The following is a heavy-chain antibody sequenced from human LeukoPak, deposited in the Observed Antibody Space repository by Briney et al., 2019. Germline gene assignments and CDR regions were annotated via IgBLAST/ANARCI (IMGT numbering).Heavy chain of an antibody. CDR1: GGSISSGSYY. CDR2: IYTSGST. J-gene: IGHJ4*02. Sequence: PSETLSLTCTVSGGSISSGSYYWSWIRQPAGKGLEWIGRIYTSGSTNYNPSLKSRVTISVDTSKNQFSLKLSSVTAADTAVYYCARGGEQQLVTYFDYWGQGTLVTVSS. CDR3: ARGGEQQLVTYFDY. D-gene: IGHD6-13*01. V-gene: IGHV4-61*02.